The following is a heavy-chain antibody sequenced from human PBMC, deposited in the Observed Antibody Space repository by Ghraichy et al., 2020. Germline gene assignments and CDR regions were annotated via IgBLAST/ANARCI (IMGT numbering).Heavy chain of an antibody. CDR3: AKDVGRGGGSCFHH. D-gene: IGHD2-15*01. Sequence: WGSLRLSCAASGFTFSSYAMSWVRQAPGKGLEWVSAISGSGGNTYYADSVKGRFTFSRDNSKNTLYLQMNSLRAEDTAVYYCAKDVGRGGGSCFHHWGQGTLVTVSS. CDR1: GFTFSSYA. CDR2: ISGSGGNT. J-gene: IGHJ1*01. V-gene: IGHV3-23*01.